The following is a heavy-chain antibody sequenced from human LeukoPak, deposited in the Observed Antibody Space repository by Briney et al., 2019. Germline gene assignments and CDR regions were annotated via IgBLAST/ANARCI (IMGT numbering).Heavy chain of an antibody. CDR1: GYTFSVYD. CDR2: MNSNNGNT. V-gene: IGHV1-8*01. CDR3: ARRISALGTGFWFDP. J-gene: IGHJ5*02. D-gene: IGHD6-13*01. Sequence: EASVKVSCKTSGYTFSVYDINWLRQVAGQGLEWMGRMNSNNGNTGYALKFQHRVTMTMNTSIDTAYMELNSLTSEDTAVYYCARRISALGTGFWFDPWGQGTQVTVSS.